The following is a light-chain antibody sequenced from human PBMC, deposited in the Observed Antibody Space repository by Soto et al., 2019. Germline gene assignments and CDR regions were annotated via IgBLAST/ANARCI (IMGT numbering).Light chain of an antibody. V-gene: IGKV3-20*01. J-gene: IGKJ3*01. Sequence: EIVLTQSPGSLSLSPGERATLSCRASQSISSSYLAWYQHKPGQAPRLLIYGAFNRATGIPDRFSGSGSATAFTLTLSRLEPEDFAVYYCQHYGSSPLFTFGPGTKVDIK. CDR2: GAF. CDR3: QHYGSSPLFT. CDR1: QSISSSY.